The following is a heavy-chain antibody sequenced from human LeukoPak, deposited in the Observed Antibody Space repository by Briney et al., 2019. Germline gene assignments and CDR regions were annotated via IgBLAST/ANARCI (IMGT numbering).Heavy chain of an antibody. V-gene: IGHV3-23*01. D-gene: IGHD2-21*01. CDR2: TSSSDAGT. J-gene: IGHJ4*02. Sequence: GGSLRLSCAASGFTLSTHAMSWVRQTPGKGLEWVAATSSSDAGTYHADSVRGRFTISRGNSKNTLYLQMNSLRAEDAAVYFCAKAPVTSCRGAYCYPFDSWGQGTLVTVSS. CDR1: GFTLSTHA. CDR3: AKAPVTSCRGAYCYPFDS.